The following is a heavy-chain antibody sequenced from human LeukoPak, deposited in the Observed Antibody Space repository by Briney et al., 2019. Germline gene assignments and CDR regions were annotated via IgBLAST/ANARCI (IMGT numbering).Heavy chain of an antibody. Sequence: PGGSLRLSCAASGFTFKTYTMHWVRQAPGMGLEWVSSISSSSSYIFYADSVKGRFTISRDNAKNSLYLQMNSLRAEDTAVYYCARDVMVRNWFDPWGQGTLVTVS. CDR3: ARDVMVRNWFDP. CDR2: ISSSSSYI. V-gene: IGHV3-21*01. J-gene: IGHJ5*02. CDR1: GFTFKTYT. D-gene: IGHD3-10*01.